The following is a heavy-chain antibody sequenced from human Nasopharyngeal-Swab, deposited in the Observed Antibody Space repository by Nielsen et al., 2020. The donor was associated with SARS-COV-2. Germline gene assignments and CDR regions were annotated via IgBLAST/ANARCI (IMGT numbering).Heavy chain of an antibody. Sequence: SLQISCAASGFTFDDYAMHWVRQAPGKGLEWVSGISWNSGSIGYADSVKGRFTISRDNAKNSLYLQMNSLRAEDTALYYCAKDIGSYGDYVFDYWGQGTLVTVSS. J-gene: IGHJ4*02. V-gene: IGHV3-9*01. CDR1: GFTFDDYA. CDR2: ISWNSGSI. CDR3: AKDIGSYGDYVFDY. D-gene: IGHD4-17*01.